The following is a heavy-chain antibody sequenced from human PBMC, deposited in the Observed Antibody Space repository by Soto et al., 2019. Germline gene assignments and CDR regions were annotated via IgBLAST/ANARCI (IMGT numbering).Heavy chain of an antibody. V-gene: IGHV1-3*01. CDR3: TRDLGGWPDY. CDR1: GYTFTSYA. Sequence: QVQLVQSGAEVKKPGASVKVSCKASGYTFTSYAIHWVRQAPGQRLEWMGWINAGNGNTKYSQKFQDRVTITRDTSASTAYMELSSLRSEDTAVYYCTRDLGGWPDYWGQGTLVTVSS. D-gene: IGHD6-19*01. CDR2: INAGNGNT. J-gene: IGHJ4*02.